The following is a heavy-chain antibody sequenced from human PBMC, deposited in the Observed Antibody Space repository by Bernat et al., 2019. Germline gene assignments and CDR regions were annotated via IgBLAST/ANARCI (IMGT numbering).Heavy chain of an antibody. V-gene: IGHV3-43*01. CDR1: GFTFDVYT. Sequence: EVQLVESGGVVVQPGGSLRLSCAASGFTFDVYTMHWVRQAPGKGLEWVSLISWDGGSTYYADSVKGRFTIARDNSKNSLYLQMNSLRTEDTALYYCAKDLTGYYGMDVWGQGTTVTVSS. CDR3: AKDLTGYYGMDV. CDR2: ISWDGGST. J-gene: IGHJ6*02.